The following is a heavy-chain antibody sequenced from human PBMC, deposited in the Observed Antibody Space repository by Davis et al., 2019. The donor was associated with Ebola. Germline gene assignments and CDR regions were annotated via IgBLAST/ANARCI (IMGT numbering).Heavy chain of an antibody. CDR1: GGSISSYY. V-gene: IGHV4-59*08. D-gene: IGHD6-6*01. CDR2: IYYSGST. Sequence: SETLSLTCTVSGGSISSYYWSWIRQPPGKGLEWIGYIYYSGSTNYNPSLKSRVTISVDMSKNQFSLKLSSVTAVDTAVYYCARHTYSSSSIDYWGQGTLVTVSS. J-gene: IGHJ4*02. CDR3: ARHTYSSSSIDY.